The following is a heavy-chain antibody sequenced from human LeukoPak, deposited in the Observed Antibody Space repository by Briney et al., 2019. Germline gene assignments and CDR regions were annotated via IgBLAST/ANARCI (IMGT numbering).Heavy chain of an antibody. Sequence: KPSQTLSLTCAVSGGSISSGGYSWSWIRQPPGKGLEWIGYIYHSGSTYYNPSLKSRVTISVDTSKNQFSLKLSSVTAADTAVYYCARGLWITGTTDWGQGTLVTVSS. CDR2: IYHSGST. J-gene: IGHJ4*02. CDR1: GGSISSGGYS. D-gene: IGHD1-20*01. CDR3: ARGLWITGTTD. V-gene: IGHV4-30-2*01.